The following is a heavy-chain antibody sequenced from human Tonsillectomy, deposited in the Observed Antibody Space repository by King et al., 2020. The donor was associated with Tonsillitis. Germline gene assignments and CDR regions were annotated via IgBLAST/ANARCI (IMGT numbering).Heavy chain of an antibody. D-gene: IGHD6-13*01. J-gene: IGHJ4*02. CDR1: GFNFSTYG. CDR3: AQAAPDRTNWYPSGH. Sequence: VQLVESGGGVVQPGRSLRLSCVGSGFNFSTYGMHWVRQAPGKGLEWVAVISYDANNKYYGDSVKGRFTISRDNSKNTLYLQMNSLRSEDTGVYWCAQAAPDRTNWYPSGHWGQGTLLTVSS. CDR2: ISYDANNK. V-gene: IGHV3-30*18.